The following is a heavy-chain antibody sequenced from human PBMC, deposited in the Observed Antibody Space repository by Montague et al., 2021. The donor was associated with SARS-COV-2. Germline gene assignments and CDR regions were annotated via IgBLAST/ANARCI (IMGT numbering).Heavy chain of an antibody. CDR3: AREGIPTPGAEWKILHYHGMDV. D-gene: IGHD1-14*01. CDR2: TYNSRSS. CDR1: GGSISAYY. V-gene: IGHV4-59*13. J-gene: IGHJ6*02. Sequence: SETLSLTCTVSGGSISAYYWSWIRQPPGKGLEWIAYTYNSRSSNYNPSLKGRVSISVDTSKSQFSLKLTSVTAADTAVYYCAREGIPTPGAEWKILHYHGMDVWGQGTTVTVSS.